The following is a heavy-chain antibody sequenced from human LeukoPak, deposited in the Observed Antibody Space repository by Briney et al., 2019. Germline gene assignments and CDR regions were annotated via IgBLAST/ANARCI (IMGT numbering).Heavy chain of an antibody. CDR2: IYSGGTT. V-gene: IGHV3-53*01. CDR3: AREHYDLLSL. D-gene: IGHD3-9*01. J-gene: IGHJ4*02. Sequence: GGSLRLSCAASGFPVSHYYITWVRQAPRKGLEWISSIYSGGTTYYADFVKGRFTISRDNSKNTVYLQMNSLRADDTAVYYCAREHYDLLSLWGQGTQVTVSS. CDR1: GFPVSHYY.